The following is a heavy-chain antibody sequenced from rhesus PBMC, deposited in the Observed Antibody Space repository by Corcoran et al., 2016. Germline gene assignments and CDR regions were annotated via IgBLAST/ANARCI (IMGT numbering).Heavy chain of an antibody. D-gene: IGHD1-44*02. Sequence: QLQLQESGPGLVKPSETLSVTCAVSGGSISSSYWSWIRQAPGKGLEWIGYIYGSGSSTNNNPSLKSRVTLSVDTSKNQLALKLSSVTTADTAVYYCARGPDNSGSYNDAFDFWGQGLRVTVSS. V-gene: IGHV4-169*01. CDR2: IYGSGSST. CDR3: ARGPDNSGSYNDAFDF. J-gene: IGHJ3*01. CDR1: GGSISSSY.